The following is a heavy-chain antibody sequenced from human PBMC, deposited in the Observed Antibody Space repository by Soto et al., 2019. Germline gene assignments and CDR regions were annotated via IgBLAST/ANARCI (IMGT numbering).Heavy chain of an antibody. Sequence: GGSLRLSCAASGFTFSSYWIHWVRQAPGKGLVWVSRIKGDEITTNYADSVKGRFTNSRDNAKNTVFLQMHSLRAEDTALYYCARGLYGAYGQDFWGQGILVTVSS. D-gene: IGHD4-17*01. CDR1: GFTFSSYW. CDR2: IKGDEITT. CDR3: ARGLYGAYGQDF. J-gene: IGHJ4*02. V-gene: IGHV3-74*01.